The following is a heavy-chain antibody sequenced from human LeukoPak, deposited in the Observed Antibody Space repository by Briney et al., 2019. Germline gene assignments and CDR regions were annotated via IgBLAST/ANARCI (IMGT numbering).Heavy chain of an antibody. J-gene: IGHJ4*02. D-gene: IGHD4/OR15-4a*01. Sequence: SETLSLTCTASGGSVSSYYWSWIRQPPGKGLEYIGYIYYTGSTNYNPSPKSRVTILLDTSKNQFSLKLSSVTAADTAVYYCARSANMALTFDYWGQGTLVTVSS. CDR2: IYYTGST. CDR1: GGSVSSYY. V-gene: IGHV4-59*02. CDR3: ARSANMALTFDY.